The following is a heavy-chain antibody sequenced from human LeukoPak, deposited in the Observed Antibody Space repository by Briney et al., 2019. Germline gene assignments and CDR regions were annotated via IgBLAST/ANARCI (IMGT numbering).Heavy chain of an antibody. D-gene: IGHD6-6*01. CDR1: GYTFTGYY. CDR3: ARVAARRYYYMDV. Sequence: ASVKVSCKASGYTFTGYYMHWVRQAPGQGLEWMGWINPNSGGTNYAQKFQGRVTMTRNTSISTAYMELSSLRSEDTAVYYCARVAARRYYYMDVWGKGTTVTVSS. J-gene: IGHJ6*03. V-gene: IGHV1-2*02. CDR2: INPNSGGT.